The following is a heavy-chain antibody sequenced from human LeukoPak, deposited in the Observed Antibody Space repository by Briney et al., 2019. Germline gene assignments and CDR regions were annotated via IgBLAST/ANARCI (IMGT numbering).Heavy chain of an antibody. J-gene: IGHJ4*02. CDR3: ANLGVVPGGYFDY. Sequence: PGGSLRLSCAASGFTFSGYAMTWVRQAPGEGLEWVSSISDSAGGTYYADSVKGRFTISRDNSKNTLYLQMNSLRGADTAVYYCANLGVVPGGYFDYWGQGILVTVSS. D-gene: IGHD2-15*01. CDR1: GFTFSGYA. CDR2: ISDSAGGT. V-gene: IGHV3-23*01.